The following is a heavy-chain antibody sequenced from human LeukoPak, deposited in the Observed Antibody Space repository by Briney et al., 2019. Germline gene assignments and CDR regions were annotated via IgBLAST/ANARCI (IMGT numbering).Heavy chain of an antibody. V-gene: IGHV3-23*01. CDR2: ISVSDDTT. Sequence: PGGSLRLSCAASGFTFSSYSMNWVRQAPGKGLEWVSTISVSDDTTYYADSVKGRFTISRDNSKNTLYLQMNSLRAEDTARYYCARDPNWGSGYWGQGTLVIVSS. J-gene: IGHJ4*02. D-gene: IGHD7-27*01. CDR1: GFTFSSYS. CDR3: ARDPNWGSGY.